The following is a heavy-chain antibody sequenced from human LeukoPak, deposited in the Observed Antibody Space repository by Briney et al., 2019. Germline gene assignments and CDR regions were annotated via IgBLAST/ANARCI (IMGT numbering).Heavy chain of an antibody. D-gene: IGHD1-20*01. Sequence: TGGSLRLSCAASGFTFSSYWMSWVRQAPGKGPEWVSGITGSGDKTYYADSVKGRFSISRDNSKNTLYLQMNSLRADDTAVYYCAKDGLTGTPGYWFDPWGQGTLLTVSS. CDR3: AKDGLTGTPGYWFDP. CDR2: ITGSGDKT. CDR1: GFTFSSYW. J-gene: IGHJ5*02. V-gene: IGHV3-23*01.